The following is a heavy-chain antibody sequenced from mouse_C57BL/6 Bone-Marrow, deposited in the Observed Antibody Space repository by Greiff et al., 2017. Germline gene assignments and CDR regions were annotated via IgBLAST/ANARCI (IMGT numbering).Heavy chain of an antibody. CDR2: ISSGGSYT. CDR3: ARRLLRYYFDY. CDR1: GFTFSSYG. V-gene: IGHV5-6*01. Sequence: EVQLVESGGDLVKPGGSLKLSCAASGFTFSSYGMSWVRQTPDKRLEWVATISSGGSYTYYPDSVKGRFTISRDNAKNTLYLQMSSLMSEDTAMYYCARRLLRYYFDYWGQGTTLTVSS. D-gene: IGHD1-1*01. J-gene: IGHJ2*01.